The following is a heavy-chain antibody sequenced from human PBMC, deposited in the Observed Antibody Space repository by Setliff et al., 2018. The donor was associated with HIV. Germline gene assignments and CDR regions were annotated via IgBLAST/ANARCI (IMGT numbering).Heavy chain of an antibody. CDR2: IYYSGST. Sequence: SETLSLTCTVSGGSISSSSYYWGWIRQPPGKGLEWIGSIYYSGSTHYNPSLKSRVTISVDTSKNQFSLKLSSVTAADTAVYYCARDYCGGDCYFPYYYYGMDVWGQGTTVTVS. J-gene: IGHJ6*02. CDR1: GGSISSSSYY. D-gene: IGHD2-21*02. CDR3: ARDYCGGDCYFPYYYYGMDV. V-gene: IGHV4-39*07.